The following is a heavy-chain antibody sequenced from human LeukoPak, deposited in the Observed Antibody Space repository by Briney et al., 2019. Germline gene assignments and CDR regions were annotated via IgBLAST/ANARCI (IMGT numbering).Heavy chain of an antibody. D-gene: IGHD2-2*01. CDR3: ARDWSSVDY. Sequence: GGSLRLSCAASGFTFSSYSMNWVRQAPGKGLEWVSSISSSSSYIYSADSVKGRFTISRDDAKNSLYLQMNSLRAEDTAVYYCARDWSSVDYWGQGTLVTVSS. J-gene: IGHJ4*02. V-gene: IGHV3-21*01. CDR1: GFTFSSYS. CDR2: ISSSSSYI.